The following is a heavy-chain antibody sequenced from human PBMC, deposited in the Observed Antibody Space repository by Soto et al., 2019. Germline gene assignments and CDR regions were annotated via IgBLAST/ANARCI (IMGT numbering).Heavy chain of an antibody. Sequence: SETLSLTCTVSGGSISSYYWSWIRQPPGKGLEWIGYIYYSGSTNYTPSLKSRVTISVDTSKNQFSLKLSSVTAADTAVYYCAVLNILTGYYNAGFDYWGQGTLVTVSS. CDR3: AVLNILTGYYNAGFDY. CDR1: GGSISSYY. V-gene: IGHV4-59*08. D-gene: IGHD3-9*01. J-gene: IGHJ4*02. CDR2: IYYSGST.